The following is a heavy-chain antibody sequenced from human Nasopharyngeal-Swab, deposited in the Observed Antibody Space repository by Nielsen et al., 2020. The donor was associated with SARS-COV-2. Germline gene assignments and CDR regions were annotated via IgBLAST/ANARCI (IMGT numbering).Heavy chain of an antibody. CDR2: IYTSGST. J-gene: IGHJ4*02. Sequence: SETLSLTCTVSGGSISSGSYYWSWIRPPAGKGLEWIGRIYTSGSTNYNPSLKSRVTISVDTSKNQFSLKLSSVTAADTAVYYCARVGGYCSGGSCYNLLDYWGQGTLVTVSS. CDR1: GGSISSGSYY. D-gene: IGHD2-15*01. V-gene: IGHV4-61*02. CDR3: ARVGGYCSGGSCYNLLDY.